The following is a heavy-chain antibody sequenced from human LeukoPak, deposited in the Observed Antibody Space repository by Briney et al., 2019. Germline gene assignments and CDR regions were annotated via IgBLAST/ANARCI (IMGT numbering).Heavy chain of an antibody. CDR2: ISYNGTT. CDR1: GGSISSYY. CDR3: ASDGGQGY. D-gene: IGHD3-10*01. Sequence: ASETLSLTCTVSGGSISSYYWSWIGQPPGKGLEWIGYISYNGTTNYNPSLKSRLTISLDTSKKQFSLKLSSVTAADTAVYYCASDGGQGYWGQGILVTVSS. J-gene: IGHJ4*02. V-gene: IGHV4-59*08.